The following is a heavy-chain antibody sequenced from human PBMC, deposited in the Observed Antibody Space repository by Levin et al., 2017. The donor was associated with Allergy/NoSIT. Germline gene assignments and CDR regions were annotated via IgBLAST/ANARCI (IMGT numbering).Heavy chain of an antibody. CDR1: GFTFRLYA. J-gene: IGHJ4*02. Sequence: GESLKISCEASGFTFRLYAMAWVRQAPGKGLEWVSVISGGGDSTYYADSVKGRFTLSRDNSRNTLYLQMNSLRADEDTAVYYCAKFGGYYYDSSADHWGQGTLVTVSS. V-gene: IGHV3-23*01. CDR2: ISGGGDST. D-gene: IGHD3-22*01. CDR3: AKFGGYYYDSSADH.